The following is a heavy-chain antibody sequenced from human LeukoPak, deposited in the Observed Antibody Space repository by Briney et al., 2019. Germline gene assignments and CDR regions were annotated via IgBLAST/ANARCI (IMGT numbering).Heavy chain of an antibody. Sequence: TSETLSLTCTVSGDSISSNYWAWIRRPPGQGLEYIGCIFPSGTTNYNPSLKSRVSISVDTSKSQFSLKLTSVTAADTAVYYCARGRRDGYNFYWYFDLWGRGTLVTVSS. V-gene: IGHV4-4*09. CDR2: IFPSGTT. CDR3: ARGRRDGYNFYWYFDL. J-gene: IGHJ2*01. D-gene: IGHD5-24*01. CDR1: GDSISSNY.